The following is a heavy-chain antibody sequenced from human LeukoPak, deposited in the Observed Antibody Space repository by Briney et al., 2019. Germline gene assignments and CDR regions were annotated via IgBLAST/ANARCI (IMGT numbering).Heavy chain of an antibody. CDR2: LSYDGTNG. CDR3: AKGLNSGWYGQSFDL. V-gene: IGHV3-30*18. D-gene: IGHD6-19*01. J-gene: IGHJ4*02. CDR1: GFAFSASG. Sequence: GGSLRLSCAASGFAFSASGMHWVRQAPGKGLEWVAVLSYDGTNGYYAGSVKGRLTISRDSSKNTLDLQMNSLRAEDTAVYYCAKGLNSGWYGQSFDLWGQGTLVTVSS.